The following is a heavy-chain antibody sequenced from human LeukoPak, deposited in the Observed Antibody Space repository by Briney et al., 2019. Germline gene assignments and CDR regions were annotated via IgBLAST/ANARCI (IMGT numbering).Heavy chain of an antibody. CDR3: ARDWDRGAFDI. CDR2: INHSGST. CDR1: GGSFSGYY. Sequence: SETLSLTCAVYGGSFSGYYWSWIRQPPGKGLEWIGEINHSGSTNYNPSLKSRVTISVDTSKNQFSLKLSSVTAADTAVYYCARDWDRGAFDIWGQGTMVTVSS. D-gene: IGHD7-27*01. V-gene: IGHV4-34*01. J-gene: IGHJ3*02.